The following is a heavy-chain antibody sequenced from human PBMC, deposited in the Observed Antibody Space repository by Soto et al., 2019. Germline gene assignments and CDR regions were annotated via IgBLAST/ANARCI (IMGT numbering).Heavy chain of an antibody. D-gene: IGHD2-2*02. CDR2: ISASGAST. CDR3: ARGLGYCSSTGCYIWFDY. Sequence: EVQLVESGGGLVQPGGSLRLSCAASGFTFSSYEMNWVRQAPGKGLEWVSAISASGASTYYADSVKGRFTISRDNSKNTLFLQMNSLRAEDTAVHYCARGLGYCSSTGCYIWFDYWGQGTLVTVSS. J-gene: IGHJ4*02. V-gene: IGHV3-23*04. CDR1: GFTFSSYE.